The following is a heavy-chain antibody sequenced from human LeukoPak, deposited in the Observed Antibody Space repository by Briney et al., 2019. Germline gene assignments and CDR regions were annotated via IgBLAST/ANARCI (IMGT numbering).Heavy chain of an antibody. D-gene: IGHD3-3*01. Sequence: ASVKVSCKASGYTFTSYAMNWVRQAPGQGLEWMGWINTNTGNPTYAQGFTGRFVFSLDTSVSTAYLQISSLKAEDTAVYYCVITVGSYDFWSGSFDYWGQGTLVTVSS. CDR2: INTNTGNP. CDR1: GYTFTSYA. V-gene: IGHV7-4-1*02. J-gene: IGHJ4*02. CDR3: VITVGSYDFWSGSFDY.